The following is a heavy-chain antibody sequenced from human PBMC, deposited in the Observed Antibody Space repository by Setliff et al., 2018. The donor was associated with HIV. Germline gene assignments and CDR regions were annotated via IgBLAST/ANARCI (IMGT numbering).Heavy chain of an antibody. CDR2: INSGSNYI. CDR1: GFSFGSFS. Sequence: GGSLRLSCSGSGFSFGSFSLHWVRQAPGKGLEWISSINSGSNYIYYTDSVKGRFITSRDNAKKSLFLQMSSLRAEDTAVYYCVRALSGGYCSGGNCFPFDFWGQGTLVTVSS. D-gene: IGHD2-15*01. J-gene: IGHJ4*02. V-gene: IGHV3-21*01. CDR3: VRALSGGYCSGGNCFPFDF.